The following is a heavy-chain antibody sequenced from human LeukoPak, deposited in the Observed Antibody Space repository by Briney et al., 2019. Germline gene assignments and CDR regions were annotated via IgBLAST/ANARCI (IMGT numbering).Heavy chain of an antibody. CDR1: GFTFSSYS. D-gene: IGHD2-15*01. CDR3: ARGYCSGGSCYLYYYYYYGMDV. J-gene: IGHJ6*02. Sequence: AGGSLRLSCAASGFTFSSYSMNWVRQAPGKGLEWVSYISSSSSTIYYADSVKGRFTISRDNAKNSLYLQMNSLRDEDTAVYYCARGYCSGGSCYLYYYYYYGMDVWGQGTTVTVSS. V-gene: IGHV3-48*02. CDR2: ISSSSSTI.